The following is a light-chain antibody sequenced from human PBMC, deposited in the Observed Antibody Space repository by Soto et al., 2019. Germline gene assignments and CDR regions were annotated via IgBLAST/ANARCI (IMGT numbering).Light chain of an antibody. V-gene: IGLV2-14*03. Sequence: LTQPASVSGSPGQSIAISCTGTSSVVGGYNSASWYQQHPGKAPKLLIYDVSNRPSGVSNRFSGSKSGNTASLTISGLQAEDEADSYCSSYSTGGSYVFGTGTKVTVL. CDR3: SSYSTGGSYV. CDR2: DVS. J-gene: IGLJ1*01. CDR1: SSVVGGYNS.